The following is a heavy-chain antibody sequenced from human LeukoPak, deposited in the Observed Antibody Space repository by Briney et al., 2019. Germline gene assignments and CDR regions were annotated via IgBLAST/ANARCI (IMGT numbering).Heavy chain of an antibody. CDR2: ISGSGGST. Sequence: GASLRLSCAASGFTFSSYAMSWVRQAPGKGLEWVSAISGSGGSTYYADSVKGRSTISRDNSKNTLYLQMNSLRAEDTAVYYCAKDLHPNGDLIPDAFDIWGQGTMVTVSS. J-gene: IGHJ3*02. CDR1: GFTFSSYA. CDR3: AKDLHPNGDLIPDAFDI. D-gene: IGHD4-17*01. V-gene: IGHV3-23*01.